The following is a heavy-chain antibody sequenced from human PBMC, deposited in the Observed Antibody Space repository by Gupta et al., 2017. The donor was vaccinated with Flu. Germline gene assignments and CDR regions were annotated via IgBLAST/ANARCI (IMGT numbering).Heavy chain of an antibody. CDR3: AIFPTWLTATGRYYYGMDV. CDR1: GCTFSKSA. V-gene: IGHV3-23*01. CDR2: VSGSVENT. J-gene: IGHJ6*02. D-gene: IGHD3-10*01. Sequence: EVQLFEYWEGFVQQGGSVRLSCTASGCTFSKSAMGRVRRAAGMGWELVATVSGSVENTHYADSVKGRVTISRDNSQNPRFLHMNSLRVEYTAVYYCAIFPTWLTATGRYYYGMDVWCQGTTVTVSS.